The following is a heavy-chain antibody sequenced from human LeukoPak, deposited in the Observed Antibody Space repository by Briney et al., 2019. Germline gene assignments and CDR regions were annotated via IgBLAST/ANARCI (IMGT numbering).Heavy chain of an antibody. CDR3: ARAASVLRYFDWPQAQNWFDT. D-gene: IGHD3-9*01. V-gene: IGHV1-8*01. CDR2: MNPNSGNT. CDR1: GYTFTSYD. Sequence: ASVKVSCKASGYTFTSYDINWVRQATGQGLEWMGWMNPNSGNTGYAQKFQGRVTMTRNTSISTAYMELSSLRSEDTAVYYCARAASVLRYFDWPQAQNWFDTWGQGTLVTVSS. J-gene: IGHJ5*02.